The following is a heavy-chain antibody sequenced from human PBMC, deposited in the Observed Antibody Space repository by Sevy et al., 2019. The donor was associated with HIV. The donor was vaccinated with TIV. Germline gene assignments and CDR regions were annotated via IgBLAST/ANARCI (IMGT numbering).Heavy chain of an antibody. D-gene: IGHD4-17*01. CDR3: TTTRDYGDYAGGMDV. CDR1: GFTFSNAW. Sequence: GGSLRLSCAASGFTFSNAWMSWVRQAPGKGLEWVGRIKRITDGGTTDYAAPVKGRFTISRDDSKTTLYLQMNSLKTEDTAVYYCTTTRDYGDYAGGMDVWGQGTTVTVSS. CDR2: IKRITDGGTT. V-gene: IGHV3-15*01. J-gene: IGHJ6*02.